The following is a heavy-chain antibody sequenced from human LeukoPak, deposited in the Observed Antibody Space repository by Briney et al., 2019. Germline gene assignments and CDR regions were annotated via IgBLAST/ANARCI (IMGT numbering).Heavy chain of an antibody. V-gene: IGHV1-69*04. CDR2: IIPIFGIA. J-gene: IGHJ4*02. D-gene: IGHD5-18*01. CDR3: AASVDTAMVDY. CDR1: GGTFSSYA. Sequence: SVKVSCKASGGTFSSYAISWVRQSPRQRLKWMGRIIPIFGIANYAQKFPGRVTITADKSTSTAYMELSSLRSEDTAVYYCAASVDTAMVDYWGQGTLVTVSS.